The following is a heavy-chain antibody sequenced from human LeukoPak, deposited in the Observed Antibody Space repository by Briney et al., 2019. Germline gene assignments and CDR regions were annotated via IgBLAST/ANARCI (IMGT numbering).Heavy chain of an antibody. CDR2: INTDGTVT. J-gene: IGHJ4*02. CDR1: GFTFNKYW. V-gene: IGHV3-74*01. D-gene: IGHD6-19*01. CDR3: ATKQWLAPPPDS. Sequence: GGSLRLSCAASGFTFNKYWMLWVRQAPGKGLENVSRINTDGTVTTYADSVKGRFTVSRDNADNTMFLQMNSVRDDDTAVYYCATKQWLAPPPDSWGQGTPVTVSS.